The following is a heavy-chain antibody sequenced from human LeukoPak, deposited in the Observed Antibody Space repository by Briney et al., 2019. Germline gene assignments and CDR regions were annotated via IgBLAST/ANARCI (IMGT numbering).Heavy chain of an antibody. V-gene: IGHV3-21*01. J-gene: IGHJ4*02. CDR2: IGTSSNNI. D-gene: IGHD1-7*01. CDR1: GLTFSRYN. CDR3: ASGTVGNYALDY. Sequence: GGSLGLSCAASGLTFSRYNMNWVRQAPGKGLEWVSSIGTSSNNIYYTDSVKGRLTISRDNAKNSLYLQVDSLRVEDTAVYFCASGTVGNYALDYWGQGTLVTVSS.